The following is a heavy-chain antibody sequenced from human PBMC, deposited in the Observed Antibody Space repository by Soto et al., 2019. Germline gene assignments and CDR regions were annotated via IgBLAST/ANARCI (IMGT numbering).Heavy chain of an antibody. CDR1: GGSISRSTYY. CDR2: IYYSGIT. V-gene: IGHV4-39*01. D-gene: IGHD2-2*02. J-gene: IGHJ5*02. CDR3: ARQVPAAIRLGWFDP. Sequence: PSETLSLTCTVSGGSISRSTYYWGWIRQPPGKGLERIGSIYYSGITYYRPSLKSRVTISVYTSKNQFSLKLSSVTAADTAVYYCARQVPAAIRLGWFDPWGQGTLVTVSS.